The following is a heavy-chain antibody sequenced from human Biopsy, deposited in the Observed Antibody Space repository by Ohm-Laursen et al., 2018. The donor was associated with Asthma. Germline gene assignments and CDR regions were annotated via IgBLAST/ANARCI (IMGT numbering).Heavy chain of an antibody. D-gene: IGHD2-2*01. V-gene: IGHV3-7*01. CDR1: GFTFSSYW. Sequence: SLRLSCAASGFTFSSYWMSWVRQAPGKGLEWVANIKKDGSEKYYVDSVKGRFTISRDNANNSLYLHMNSLRAEDTAVYYCARGGYCTSPTCPWGRYATDVWGQGTTVTVSS. CDR2: IKKDGSEK. J-gene: IGHJ6*02. CDR3: ARGGYCTSPTCPWGRYATDV.